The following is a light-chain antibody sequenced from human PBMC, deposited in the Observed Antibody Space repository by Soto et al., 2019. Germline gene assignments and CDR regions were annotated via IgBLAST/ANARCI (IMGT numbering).Light chain of an antibody. Sequence: QSVLTQPPSVSGAPGQRVTISCTGSSSNIGAGYDVHWYQQLPGTAPKLLIYGNSNRPSGVPERFSGSKSGNSASLAITGLQAEDEADYYCQSYDSSLSGSSFGTGTKVTVL. CDR3: QSYDSSLSGSS. V-gene: IGLV1-40*01. J-gene: IGLJ1*01. CDR2: GNS. CDR1: SSNIGAGYD.